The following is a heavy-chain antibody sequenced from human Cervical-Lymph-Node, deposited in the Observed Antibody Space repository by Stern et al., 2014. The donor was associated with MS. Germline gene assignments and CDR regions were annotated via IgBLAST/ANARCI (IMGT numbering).Heavy chain of an antibody. CDR2: INAGNGNT. CDR1: GYTFTSYA. D-gene: IGHD2-15*01. J-gene: IGHJ6*02. CDR3: ARTCSGGSCYSYYGMDV. Sequence: VQLVQSGAEVKKPGASVKVSCMASGYTFTSYAMHWVRQAPGQRLEWMGWINAGNGNTKYSQKFQGRVTITRDTSASTAYMELSSLRSEDTAVYYCARTCSGGSCYSYYGMDVWGQGTTVTVSS. V-gene: IGHV1-3*01.